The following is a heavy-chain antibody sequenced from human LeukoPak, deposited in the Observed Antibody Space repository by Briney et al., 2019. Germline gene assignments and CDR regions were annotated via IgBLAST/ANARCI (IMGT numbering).Heavy chain of an antibody. CDR1: GFTFSSYG. V-gene: IGHV3-NL1*01. J-gene: IGHJ4*02. D-gene: IGHD1-26*01. CDR2: IYSGRST. Sequence: GGSLRLSCAASGFTFSSYGMHWVRQAPGKGLEWVSLIYSGRSTYYADSVKGRFIISRDNSKNTLYLQMNSLRAEDTAVYYCARYSGTFSNSYFDCWGQGTLVTVSP. CDR3: ARYSGTFSNSYFDC.